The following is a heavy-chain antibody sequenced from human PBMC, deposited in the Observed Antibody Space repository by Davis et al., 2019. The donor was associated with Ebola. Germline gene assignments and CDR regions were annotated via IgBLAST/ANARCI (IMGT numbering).Heavy chain of an antibody. CDR1: GYTFTGYY. Sequence: AASVKVSCKASGYTFTGYYIHWVRQAPGQGLEWMGWINPNSGDTKYSQKFQGWVTMTRDTPISTAYMELNKLTSDDTAVYYCARDRVCSGATYYAYFDFWGQGTLVTVSS. CDR2: INPNSGDT. J-gene: IGHJ4*02. V-gene: IGHV1-2*04. CDR3: ARDRVCSGATYYAYFDF. D-gene: IGHD2-15*01.